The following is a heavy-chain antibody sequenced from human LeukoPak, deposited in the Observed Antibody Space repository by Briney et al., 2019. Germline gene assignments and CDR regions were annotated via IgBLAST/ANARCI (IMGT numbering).Heavy chain of an antibody. CDR1: GGSISSYY. D-gene: IGHD2-2*01. V-gene: IGHV4-59*01. J-gene: IGHJ6*02. CDR3: AREVGYCSSTSCLVGMDV. CDR2: IYYSGST. Sequence: PSETLSLTCTVSGGSISSYYWSWIRQPPGKGLEWIGYIYYSGSTNYNPSLKSRVTISVDTSKNQFSLKLSSVTAADTAVYYCAREVGYCSSTSCLVGMDVWGQGTTVTVSS.